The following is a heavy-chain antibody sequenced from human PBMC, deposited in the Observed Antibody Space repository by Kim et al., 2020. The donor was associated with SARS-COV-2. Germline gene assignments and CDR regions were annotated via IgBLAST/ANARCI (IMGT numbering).Heavy chain of an antibody. J-gene: IGHJ4*01. D-gene: IGHD3-9*01. Sequence: GGSLRLSCAASGFTFSSFNMNWVRQAPGKGLEWVSSISSSSSYIYYADSVKGRFTISRDNAKNSLYLQMNSLRAEDTAVYYCAIDWHIVTGYYIFDYWG. CDR2: ISSSSSYI. CDR1: GFTFSSFN. V-gene: IGHV3-21*01. CDR3: AIDWHIVTGYYIFDY.